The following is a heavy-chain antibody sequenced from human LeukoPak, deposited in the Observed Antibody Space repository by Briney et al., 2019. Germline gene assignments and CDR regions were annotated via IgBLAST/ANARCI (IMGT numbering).Heavy chain of an antibody. D-gene: IGHD3-22*01. Sequence: PGRSLRLSCAASGFTFSSYGMHWVRQAPGKGLEWVAVISYDGSNKYYADSVKGRFTISRDNSKNTLYLQMNSLRAEDTAVYYCAKSLFAYYYDSSGYSGIDYWGQGTLVTVSS. CDR3: AKSLFAYYYDSSGYSGIDY. CDR1: GFTFSSYG. CDR2: ISYDGSNK. J-gene: IGHJ4*02. V-gene: IGHV3-30*18.